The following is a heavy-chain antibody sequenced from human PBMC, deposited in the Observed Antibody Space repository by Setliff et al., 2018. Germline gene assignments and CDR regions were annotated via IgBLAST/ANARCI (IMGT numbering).Heavy chain of an antibody. V-gene: IGHV4-59*01. D-gene: IGHD3-3*01. J-gene: IGHJ4*02. CDR1: GDSLRNDY. CDR3: ARGYYNFLSGYYTPYYFDY. CDR2: IYYSGNT. Sequence: SETLSLTCSVSGDSLRNDYWTWIRQPPGKGQEWIGYIYYSGNTNYNPSLKSRVTISVDTSKNQFSLKLSSVTAADTAVYFCARGYYNFLSGYYTPYYFDYWGRGTLVTVSS.